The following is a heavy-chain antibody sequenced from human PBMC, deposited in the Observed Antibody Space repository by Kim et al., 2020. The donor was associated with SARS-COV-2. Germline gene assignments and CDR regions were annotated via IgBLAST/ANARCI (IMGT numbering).Heavy chain of an antibody. CDR1: GFTFSSYW. CDR2: IKQDGSEK. CDR3: ARDPGEMANLFDY. V-gene: IGHV3-7*01. D-gene: IGHD7-27*01. Sequence: GGSLRLSCAASGFTFSSYWMSWVRQAPGKGLEWVANIKQDGSEKYYVDSVKGRFTISRDNAKNSLYLQMNSLRAEDTAVYYCARDPGEMANLFDYWGQGTLVTVSS. J-gene: IGHJ4*02.